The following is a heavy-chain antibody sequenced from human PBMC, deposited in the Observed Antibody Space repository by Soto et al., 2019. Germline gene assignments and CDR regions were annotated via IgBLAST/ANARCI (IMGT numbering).Heavy chain of an antibody. V-gene: IGHV1-8*01. CDR2: MNPNSGNT. J-gene: IGHJ3*02. CDR3: ASPARNYDFWSGYSFDI. CDR1: GYTFTSYD. Sequence: GASVKVSCKASGYTFTSYDISWVRESNGQGLEWMGWMNPNSGNTGYAQKFQGRVTMTRNTSISTAYMELSSLRSEDTAVYYCASPARNYDFWSGYSFDIWGQGTMVTVSS. D-gene: IGHD3-3*01.